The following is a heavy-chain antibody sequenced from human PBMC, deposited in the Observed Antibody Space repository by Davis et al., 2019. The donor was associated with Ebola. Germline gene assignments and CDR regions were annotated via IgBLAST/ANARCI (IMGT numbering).Heavy chain of an antibody. CDR1: GGSISSYY. CDR2: IYYSGST. CDR3: ARLGIAAADAFFAP. Sequence: GSLRLSCTVSGGSISSYYWSWIRQPPGKGLEWIGYIYYSGSTNYNPSLKSRVTISVDTSKNQFSLKLSSVTAADTAVYYCARLGIAAADAFFAPWGQGTLVTVSS. V-gene: IGHV4-59*08. J-gene: IGHJ5*02. D-gene: IGHD6-13*01.